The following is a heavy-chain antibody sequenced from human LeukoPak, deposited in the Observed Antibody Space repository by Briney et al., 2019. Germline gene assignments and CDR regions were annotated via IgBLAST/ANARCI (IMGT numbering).Heavy chain of an antibody. J-gene: IGHJ4*02. Sequence: SGGSLRLSCAASGFTFSSYSMNWVRQAPGKGLEWVSVIYSGGSTYYADSVKGRFTISRDNSKNTLYLQMNSLRAEDTAVYYCASHGNWNYDPQFDYWGQGALVTVSS. CDR2: IYSGGST. D-gene: IGHD1-7*01. CDR1: GFTFSSYS. V-gene: IGHV3-53*01. CDR3: ASHGNWNYDPQFDY.